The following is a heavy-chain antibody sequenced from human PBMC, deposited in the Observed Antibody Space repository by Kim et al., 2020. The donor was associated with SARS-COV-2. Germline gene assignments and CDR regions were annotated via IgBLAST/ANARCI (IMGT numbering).Heavy chain of an antibody. CDR1: GYTFTSYG. CDR3: ARIFRGYYGSGEHLDY. CDR2: ISAYNGNT. J-gene: IGHJ4*02. Sequence: ASVKVSCKASGYTFTSYGISGVRQAPGQGLEWMGWISAYNGNTNYAQKLQGRVTMTTDTSTSTAYMELRSLRSDDTAVYYCARIFRGYYGSGEHLDYWGQGTLVTVSS. D-gene: IGHD3-10*01. V-gene: IGHV1-18*04.